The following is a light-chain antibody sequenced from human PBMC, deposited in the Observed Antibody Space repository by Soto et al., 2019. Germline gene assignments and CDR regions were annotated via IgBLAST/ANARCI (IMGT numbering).Light chain of an antibody. V-gene: IGKV3D-20*02. CDR3: QQRSNWPPIT. Sequence: ETVLTQSPGTLSLSPGERATLSCRASQSVSRNNLVWYQQRPGQPPRLLIYGASSRATGIPDRFSGSGSGTEFTLIISSLQSDDFATYYCQQRSNWPPITFGQGTRLEIK. CDR2: GAS. J-gene: IGKJ5*01. CDR1: QSVSRNN.